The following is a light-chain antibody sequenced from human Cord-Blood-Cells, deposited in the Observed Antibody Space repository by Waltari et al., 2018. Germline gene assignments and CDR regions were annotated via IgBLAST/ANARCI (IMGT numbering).Light chain of an antibody. J-gene: IGLJ3*02. CDR3: SSYTSSSTWV. V-gene: IGLV2-14*01. CDR2: DVN. Sequence: QSALTQPASVSGSPGQPITIPCTGTSRDVGGYNYVSWYPQHPGKAPKLMIYDVNKRPSGVSTRFSGSKSGNTASLTISGLQAEDEADYYCSSYTSSSTWVFGGGTKLTVL. CDR1: SRDVGGYNY.